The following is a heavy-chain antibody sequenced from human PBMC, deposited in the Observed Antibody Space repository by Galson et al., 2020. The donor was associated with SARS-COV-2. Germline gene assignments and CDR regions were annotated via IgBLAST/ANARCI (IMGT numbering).Heavy chain of an antibody. Sequence: KIGGSMRLSCTASGLIFSDYYMTWIRQAPGKGLEWISYISPSSDYTNYADSVRGRFTISRDNTKTSLFLHMDSLRAEDTAVYYCAGSHKNFWYNFDNWGQGALVTVSS. CDR2: ISPSSDYT. J-gene: IGHJ4*02. CDR1: GLIFSDYY. CDR3: AGSHKNFWYNFDN. D-gene: IGHD6-13*01. V-gene: IGHV3-11*03.